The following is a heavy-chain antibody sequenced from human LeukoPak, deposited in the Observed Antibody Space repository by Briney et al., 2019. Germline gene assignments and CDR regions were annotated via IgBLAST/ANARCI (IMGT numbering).Heavy chain of an antibody. Sequence: SVKVSCKASGGTFSSTVISWVRQARGQGLEWMGGSIPIFGRTNYAQKFQGRVTITTDESTGTAYMEVSSLRSEDTAVYYCARDVFSRDPHYGGPVHDWGQGTLVTVSS. CDR3: ARDVFSRDPHYGGPVHD. D-gene: IGHD4/OR15-4a*01. V-gene: IGHV1-69*05. CDR2: SIPIFGRT. CDR1: GGTFSSTV. J-gene: IGHJ4*02.